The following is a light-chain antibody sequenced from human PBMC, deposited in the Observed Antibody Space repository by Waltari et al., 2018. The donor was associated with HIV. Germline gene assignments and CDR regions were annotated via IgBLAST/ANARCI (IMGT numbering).Light chain of an antibody. CDR2: EVT. CDR1: RSDVESYNL. Sequence: QSALPQPAPVSGSPGQSSTIPCTGPRSDVESYNLVSCYQQPPGKAPKLMIYEVTKRSSGVSNRFSGSKSGNTASLTISGLQAEDEADYYCCSYAGSSTWVFGGGTKLTVL. CDR3: CSYAGSSTWV. J-gene: IGLJ3*02. V-gene: IGLV2-23*02.